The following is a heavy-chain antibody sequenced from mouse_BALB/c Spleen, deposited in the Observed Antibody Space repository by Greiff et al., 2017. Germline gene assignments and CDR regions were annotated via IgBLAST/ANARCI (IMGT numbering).Heavy chain of an antibody. CDR1: GYTFTDYE. CDR2: IDPETGGT. J-gene: IGHJ3*01. Sequence: VQLQQSGAELVRPGASVTLSCKASGYTFTDYEMHWVKQTPVHGLEWIGAIDPETGGTAYNQKFKGKATLTADKSSSTAYMELRSLTSEDSAVYYCTSYCRYPFAYWGQGTLVTVSA. D-gene: IGHD2-14*01. CDR3: TSYCRYPFAY. V-gene: IGHV1-15*01.